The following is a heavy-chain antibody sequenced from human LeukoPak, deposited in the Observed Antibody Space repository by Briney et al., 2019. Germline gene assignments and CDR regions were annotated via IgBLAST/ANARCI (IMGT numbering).Heavy chain of an antibody. V-gene: IGHV1-69*05. CDR2: IIPIFGTA. D-gene: IGHD6-19*01. Sequence: SVKVSCKASGYTFTGYYMHWVRQAPGQGIEWMGRIIPIFGTASYAQKFQGRVTITTDESTSTAYMKLSSLRSEDTAVYYCARDSPGYSSGWYEYWGQGTLVTVSS. CDR1: GYTFTGYY. CDR3: ARDSPGYSSGWYEY. J-gene: IGHJ4*02.